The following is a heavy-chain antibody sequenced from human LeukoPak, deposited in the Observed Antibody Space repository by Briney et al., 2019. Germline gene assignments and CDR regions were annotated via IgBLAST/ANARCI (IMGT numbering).Heavy chain of an antibody. Sequence: GGSLRLSCAASGFTFSSYAMSWVRQAPGKGLEWVSAISSSGGSTYYADSVKGRFTISRDNSKNTMYLQMDSLRPEDTAVYFCAKEYSSGWSYWYFDLWGRGTLVTVSS. V-gene: IGHV3-23*01. CDR1: GFTFSSYA. D-gene: IGHD6-19*01. CDR3: AKEYSSGWSYWYFDL. CDR2: ISSSGGST. J-gene: IGHJ2*01.